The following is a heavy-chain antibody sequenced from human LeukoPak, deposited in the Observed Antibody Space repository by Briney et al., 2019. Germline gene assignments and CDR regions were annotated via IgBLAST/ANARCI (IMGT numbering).Heavy chain of an antibody. V-gene: IGHV4-59*01. J-gene: IGHJ4*02. CDR3: ARAPVLRYFDWLLSGAFDY. CDR2: IYYSGST. CDR1: GGSISSYY. Sequence: SETLSLTCTVSGGSISSYYWSWIRQPPGKGLEWIGYIYYSGSTNYNPSLKSRVTISVDTSKNQFSLKLSSVTAADTAVYYCARAPVLRYFDWLLSGAFDYWGQGTLVTVSS. D-gene: IGHD3-9*01.